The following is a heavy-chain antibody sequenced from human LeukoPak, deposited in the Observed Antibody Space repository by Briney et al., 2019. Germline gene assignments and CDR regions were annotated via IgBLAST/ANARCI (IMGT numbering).Heavy chain of an antibody. V-gene: IGHV4-39*01. CDR2: IYYSGST. CDR3: ARGLAYYDFWSGYYTPYYFDY. CDR1: GGSISNSSYY. J-gene: IGHJ4*02. D-gene: IGHD3-3*01. Sequence: SETLSLTCTVSGGSISNSSYYWGWIRQPPGKGLEWIGSIYYSGSTYYNPSLKSRVTISVDTSKNQFSLKLSSVTAADTAVYYCARGLAYYDFWSGYYTPYYFDYWGQGTLVAVAS.